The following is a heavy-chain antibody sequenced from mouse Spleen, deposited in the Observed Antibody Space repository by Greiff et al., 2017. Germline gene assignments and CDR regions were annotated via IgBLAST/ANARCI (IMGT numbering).Heavy chain of an antibody. D-gene: IGHD3-3*01. CDR1: GFTFSSYW. V-gene: IGHV6-3*01. CDR2: IRLKSDNYAT. CDR3: TGDRAY. J-gene: IGHJ2*01. Sequence: EVQLQESGGGLVQPGGSMKLSCVASGFTFSSYWMSWVRQSPEKGLEWVAEIRLKSDNYATHYAESVKGKFTISRDDSKSRLYLQMNSLRAEDTGIYYCTGDRAYWGQGTTLTVSS.